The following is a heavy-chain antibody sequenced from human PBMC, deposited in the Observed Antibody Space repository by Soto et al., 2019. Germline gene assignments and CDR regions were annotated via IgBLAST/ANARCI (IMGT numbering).Heavy chain of an antibody. V-gene: IGHV2-26*01. CDR2: IFSNDEK. CDR3: ARINFDWLNFDY. J-gene: IGHJ4*02. D-gene: IGHD3-9*01. CDR1: GFSLSNARMG. Sequence: QVTLKESGPVLVKPTETLTLTCTVSGFSLSNARMGVSWIRQPPGKALEWLAHIFSNDEKSYSTSLKSRLTISKDTSKSQVVLTMTNMDPVDTDTYYCARINFDWLNFDYWGQGTLVTVSS.